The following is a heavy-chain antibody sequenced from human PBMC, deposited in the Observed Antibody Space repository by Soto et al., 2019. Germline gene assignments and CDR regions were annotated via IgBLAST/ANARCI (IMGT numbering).Heavy chain of an antibody. CDR3: AREETYYYDSSGYHRYYYYGMDV. Sequence: QVQLVESGGGVVQPGRSLRLSCAASGFTFSSYAMHWVRQAPGKGLEWVAVISYDGSNKYYADSVKGRFTISRYNSKNTLYLQMTSLRAEDTAVYYCAREETYYYDSSGYHRYYYYGMDVWGQGTTVTVSS. J-gene: IGHJ6*02. D-gene: IGHD3-22*01. CDR1: GFTFSSYA. V-gene: IGHV3-30-3*01. CDR2: ISYDGSNK.